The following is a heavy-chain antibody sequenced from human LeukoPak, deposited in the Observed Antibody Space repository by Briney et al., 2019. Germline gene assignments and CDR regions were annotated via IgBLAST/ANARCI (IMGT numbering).Heavy chain of an antibody. J-gene: IGHJ3*02. D-gene: IGHD2-15*01. V-gene: IGHV3-48*02. CDR1: GFTFSSYA. Sequence: GGSLRLSCAASGFTFSSYAMNWVRQAPGKGLEWVSYISSSSSTIYYADSVKGRFTISRDNAKNSLYPQMNGLRDDDTAVYYCARRAAGKPFDIWGQGTVVTVSS. CDR2: ISSSSSTI. CDR3: ARRAAGKPFDI.